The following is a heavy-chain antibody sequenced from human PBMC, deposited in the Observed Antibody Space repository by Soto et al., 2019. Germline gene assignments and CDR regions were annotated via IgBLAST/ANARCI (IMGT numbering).Heavy chain of an antibody. Sequence: SETLSLTCTFSVGSISSGGYYCTWIRQHPWKGLEWIGYIYYSGSTYYNPSLKSRVTISVVTSKNQFSLNLRSVTAADTAVYYCARAGHCSSSEGENWFELWGQGILVSVSS. CDR1: VGSISSGGYY. CDR2: IYYSGST. CDR3: ARAGHCSSSEGENWFEL. J-gene: IGHJ5*02. V-gene: IGHV4-31*03. D-gene: IGHD6-6*01.